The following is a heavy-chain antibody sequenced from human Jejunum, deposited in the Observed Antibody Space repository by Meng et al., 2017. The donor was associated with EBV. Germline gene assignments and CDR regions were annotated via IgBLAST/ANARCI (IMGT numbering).Heavy chain of an antibody. Sequence: QVRLVQSGAEVKKPGASVKVSCKPSGYRFTDYYIHWVRHAPGQGLEWMGRINPNSGGTDYAEEFQGRVTVTGDTSISTVYMELSSLKSDDTAVFYCARGGVVPSPFDYWGQGTLVTVSS. V-gene: IGHV1-2*06. D-gene: IGHD2-2*01. CDR2: INPNSGGT. J-gene: IGHJ4*02. CDR1: GYRFTDYY. CDR3: ARGGVVPSPFDY.